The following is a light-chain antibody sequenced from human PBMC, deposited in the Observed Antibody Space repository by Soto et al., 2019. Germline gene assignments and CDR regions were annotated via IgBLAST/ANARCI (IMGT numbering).Light chain of an antibody. Sequence: EIVMTQSPATLSVSPGERATLSCRASQSVSSNLAWYQQKPGQAPRLLIYGASTRSTGIRARFSGSGSGTELTRTISSLQSEDFAVYYCQQYNNWPWTFGQGTKVEI. J-gene: IGKJ1*01. CDR1: QSVSSN. V-gene: IGKV3-15*01. CDR3: QQYNNWPWT. CDR2: GAS.